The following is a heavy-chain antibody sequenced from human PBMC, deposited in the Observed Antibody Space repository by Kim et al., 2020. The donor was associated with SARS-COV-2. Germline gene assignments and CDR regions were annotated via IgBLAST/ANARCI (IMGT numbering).Heavy chain of an antibody. Sequence: SVKVSCKASGGTFTTYGISWVRQAPGQGLECMGGIIPIYGTLRYAQNFQGRITITADESTSTAYLELSSLRSEDTALYYCARGKYCSDGARCYFDYWGQGTVVTVSS. D-gene: IGHD2-15*01. J-gene: IGHJ4*02. CDR2: IIPIYGTL. CDR3: ARGKYCSDGARCYFDY. CDR1: GGTFTTYG. V-gene: IGHV1-69*13.